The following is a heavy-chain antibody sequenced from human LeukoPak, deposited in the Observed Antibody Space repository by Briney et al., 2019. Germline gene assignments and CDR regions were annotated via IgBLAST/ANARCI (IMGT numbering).Heavy chain of an antibody. CDR1: GFTFSSDW. CDR2: INSDGSST. J-gene: IGHJ6*03. Sequence: PGGSLRLSCAASGFTFSSDWMHWVRQAPGKGLVWVSRINSDGSSTSYADSVKGRFTISRDNAKNTLYLQMNSLRAEDTAVYYCARAPEDRRYYDYMDVWGKGTTVTVSS. CDR3: ARAPEDRRYYDYMDV. V-gene: IGHV3-74*01.